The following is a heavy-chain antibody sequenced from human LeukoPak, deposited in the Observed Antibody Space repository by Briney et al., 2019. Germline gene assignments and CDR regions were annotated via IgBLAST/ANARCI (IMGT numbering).Heavy chain of an antibody. CDR3: ARDARGYSYGYFDY. V-gene: IGHV1-2*02. J-gene: IGHJ4*02. CDR1: GYTFTGYY. Sequence: ASVKVFCKASGYTFTGYYMHWVRQAPGQGLEWMGWINPNSGGTNYAQKFQGRVTMTRDTSISTAYMELSRLRSDDTAVYYCARDARGYSYGYFDYWGQGTLVTVSS. D-gene: IGHD5-18*01. CDR2: INPNSGGT.